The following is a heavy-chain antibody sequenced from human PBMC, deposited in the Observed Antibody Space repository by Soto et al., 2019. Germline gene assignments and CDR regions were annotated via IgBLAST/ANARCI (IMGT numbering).Heavy chain of an antibody. V-gene: IGHV3-74*01. D-gene: IGHD6-19*01. J-gene: IGHJ3*02. CDR3: ARGAVAGNFDI. Sequence: EVQLVESGGGLVQPGGSLRLSCAASGVTFSSYWMHWVRQVPGKGLVWVSRINSDGSSTSYADSVKGRFTISSDNAKNPLYLQMNSLRSEDTAVYYCARGAVAGNFDIWGQGTMVTVS. CDR1: GVTFSSYW. CDR2: INSDGSST.